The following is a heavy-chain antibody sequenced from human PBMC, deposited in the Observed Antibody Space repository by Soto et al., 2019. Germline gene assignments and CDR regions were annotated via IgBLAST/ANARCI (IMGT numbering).Heavy chain of an antibody. Sequence: QVQLVESGGGVVQPGRSLRLSCAASGFTFSTYGMHWVRQSPGKGLEWVALMWYDGSNKHYTGSVKGRFTISRDNSKXXLYLXXXXXXXXXXXXXXCARSYSGSYYAIDFXXQGXXVTVSX. CDR1: GFTFSTYG. J-gene: IGHJ4*02. CDR3: ARSYSGSYYAIDF. D-gene: IGHD1-26*01. CDR2: MWYDGSNK. V-gene: IGHV3-33*01.